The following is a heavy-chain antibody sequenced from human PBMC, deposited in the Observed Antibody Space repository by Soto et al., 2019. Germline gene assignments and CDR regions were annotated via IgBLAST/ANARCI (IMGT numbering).Heavy chain of an antibody. CDR2: ISAYNGKT. Sequence: QVQLVQSGAEVKKPGASVKVSCKASGYTFTSYGISWVRQAPGQGLEWMGWISAYNGKTKNAQELQGRVTVTTDTSTSTAYMELRSLISDDTAVYYCARVSPPVDYWGQGTLVTVSS. J-gene: IGHJ4*02. V-gene: IGHV1-18*01. CDR3: ARVSPPVDY. CDR1: GYTFTSYG.